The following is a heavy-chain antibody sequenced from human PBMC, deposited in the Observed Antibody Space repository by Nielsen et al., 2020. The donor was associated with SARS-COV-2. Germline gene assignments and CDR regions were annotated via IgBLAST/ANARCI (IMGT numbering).Heavy chain of an antibody. V-gene: IGHV4-61*05. CDR2: IYYSGST. Sequence: SETLSLTCTVSGGSISSSSYYWSWIRQPPGKGLEWIGYIYYSGSTNYNPSLKSRVTISVDTSKNQFSLKLSSVTAADTAVYYCASATIAVAGPPDYWGQGTLVTVSS. J-gene: IGHJ4*02. CDR3: ASATIAVAGPPDY. CDR1: GGSISSSSYY. D-gene: IGHD6-19*01.